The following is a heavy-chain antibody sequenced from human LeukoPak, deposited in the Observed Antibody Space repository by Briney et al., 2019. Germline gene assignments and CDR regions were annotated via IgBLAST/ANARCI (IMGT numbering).Heavy chain of an antibody. J-gene: IGHJ5*02. D-gene: IGHD3-3*01. Sequence: SETLSLTCTVSGGSISSSSYYWGWVRQPPGKGLEWIGSIYYSGSTYYNPSLKSRVTISVDTSKNQFSLKLSSVTAADTAVYYCARGGLRSQLDWFDPWGQGTLATVSS. CDR2: IYYSGST. V-gene: IGHV4-39*01. CDR3: ARGGLRSQLDWFDP. CDR1: GGSISSSSYY.